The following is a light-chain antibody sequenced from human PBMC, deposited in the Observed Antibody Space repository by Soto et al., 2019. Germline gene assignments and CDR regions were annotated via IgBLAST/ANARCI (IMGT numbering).Light chain of an antibody. CDR2: TAS. V-gene: IGKV1-39*01. CDR1: QSISTF. Sequence: EIQMTQSPSSLSTSVGDRVTITCRASQSISTFFNWYQQKLGKAPKLLISTASSLQSGVPSTFSGSGSGTDFTLTIRSLQPEDSATYYCQQSYSSPRTFGHGTKVEIK. J-gene: IGKJ1*01. CDR3: QQSYSSPRT.